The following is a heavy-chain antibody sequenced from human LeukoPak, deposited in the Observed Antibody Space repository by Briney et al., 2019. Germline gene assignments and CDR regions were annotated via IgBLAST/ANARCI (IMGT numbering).Heavy chain of an antibody. Sequence: GESLKISCKGSGYSFTSYWIGWVRQMPGKGLEWMGIIYPGDSDTRYSPSFQGQVTISADKSISTAYLQWSSLKASDTAMYYCAGRGYDILTGASYYFDYWGQGTLVTVSS. CDR1: GYSFTSYW. V-gene: IGHV5-51*01. CDR3: AGRGYDILTGASYYFDY. D-gene: IGHD3-9*01. J-gene: IGHJ4*02. CDR2: IYPGDSDT.